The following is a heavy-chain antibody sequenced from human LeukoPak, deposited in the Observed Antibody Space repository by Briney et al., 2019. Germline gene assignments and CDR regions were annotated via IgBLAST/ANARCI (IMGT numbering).Heavy chain of an antibody. D-gene: IGHD2-8*01. J-gene: IGHJ6*03. V-gene: IGHV4-4*07. CDR1: GDSMSDSY. CDR2: IYASGST. Sequence: SETLSLTCTVSGDSMSDSYWSWIRQPAGKGLEWIARIYASGSTNYNPSLKSRGTLSVDTSSNQFSLTLSSVTAADTAVYHCARDIRSHNGPGGYYYYYMDVWGKGTTVTVSS. CDR3: ARDIRSHNGPGGYYYYYMDV.